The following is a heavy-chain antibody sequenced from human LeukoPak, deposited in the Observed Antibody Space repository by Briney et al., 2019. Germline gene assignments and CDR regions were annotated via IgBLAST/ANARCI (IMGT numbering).Heavy chain of an antibody. D-gene: IGHD1-1*01. Sequence: TSETLSLTCTVSGYSISSGYYWGWIRQPPGKGLEWIGSIYHSGSTYYNPSLKSRVTISVDTSKNQFSLKLSSVTAADTAVYYCARLTTTGTWAFDIWGQGTMVTVSS. CDR2: IYHSGST. CDR3: ARLTTTGTWAFDI. J-gene: IGHJ3*02. CDR1: GYSISSGYY. V-gene: IGHV4-38-2*02.